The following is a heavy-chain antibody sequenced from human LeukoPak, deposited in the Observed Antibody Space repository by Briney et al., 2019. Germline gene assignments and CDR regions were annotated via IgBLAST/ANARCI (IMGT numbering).Heavy chain of an antibody. CDR2: ISYDGSNK. J-gene: IGHJ4*02. V-gene: IGHV3-30*14. CDR3: ARTYSGSYPLDY. CDR1: GFTFSSYA. D-gene: IGHD1-26*01. Sequence: PGGSLRLSCAASGFTFSSYAMHWVRQAPGKGLEWVAVISYDGSNKYYADSVKGRFTISRDNSKNTLYLQMNSLRAEDTAVYYCARTYSGSYPLDYWGQGTLVTVSS.